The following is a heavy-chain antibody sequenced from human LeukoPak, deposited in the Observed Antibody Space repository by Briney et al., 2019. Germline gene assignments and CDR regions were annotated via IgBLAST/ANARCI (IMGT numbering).Heavy chain of an antibody. CDR2: ISGSGNYI. D-gene: IGHD5-18*01. CDR1: GFTFSSYN. V-gene: IGHV3-21*01. J-gene: IGHJ4*02. CDR3: ARGQKQLWLHKDY. Sequence: PGGSLRLSCAASGFTFSSYNMNWVRQAPAKGLEWVSTISGSGNYILYADSVKGRFTISRDNAKNSLYLQMNTLRAEDTAVYYCARGQKQLWLHKDYWGQGTLVTVSS.